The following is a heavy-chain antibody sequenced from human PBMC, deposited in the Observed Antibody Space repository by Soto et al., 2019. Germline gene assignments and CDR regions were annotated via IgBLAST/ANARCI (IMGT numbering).Heavy chain of an antibody. J-gene: IGHJ5*02. CDR1: GYSFTSHY. CDR2: INPNSGGT. V-gene: IGHV1-2*04. D-gene: IGHD3-16*02. CDR3: ARARVLRLGELSKSWFDP. Sequence: ASVKVSCKAIGYSFTSHYMHWVRQAPGQGLEWMGWINPNSGGTNYAQKFQGWVTMTRDTSISTAYMELSRLRSDDTAVYYCARARVLRLGELSKSWFDPWGQGTLVTVSS.